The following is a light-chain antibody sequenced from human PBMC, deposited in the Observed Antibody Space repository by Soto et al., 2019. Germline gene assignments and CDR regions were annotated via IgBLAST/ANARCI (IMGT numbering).Light chain of an antibody. V-gene: IGKV4-1*01. Sequence: SXGERATINCKSSQSVLYSSDNKNYLAWYQQRPGQSPKLLIYWASTRESGVPDRFSGSGSGTDFTLTIGSLQAEDVAVYYCQQYYTTPWTFGQGTKVEIK. CDR2: WAS. J-gene: IGKJ1*01. CDR1: QSVLYSSDNKNY. CDR3: QQYYTTPWT.